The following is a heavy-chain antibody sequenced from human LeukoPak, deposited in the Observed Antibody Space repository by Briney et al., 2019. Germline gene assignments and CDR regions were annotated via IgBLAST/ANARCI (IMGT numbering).Heavy chain of an antibody. CDR2: IYHSGST. J-gene: IGHJ4*02. D-gene: IGHD7-27*01. CDR3: TRDLGNWDIDY. CDR1: GYSISSGYY. V-gene: IGHV4-38-2*02. Sequence: PSETLSLTCTVSGYSISSGYYWGWIRQPPGKGLEWIGSIYHSGSTYYNPSLKSRVTISVDTSKNQFSLKLSSVTAADTAIYYCTRDLGNWDIDYWGQGTLVAVSS.